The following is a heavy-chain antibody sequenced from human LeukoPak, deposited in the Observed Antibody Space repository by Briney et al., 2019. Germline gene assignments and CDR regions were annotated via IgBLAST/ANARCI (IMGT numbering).Heavy chain of an antibody. Sequence: SETLSLTCTVSGGSISSGDYYWSWIRQPPGKGLEWFGYIYYSGSTYYNPSLKSRVTISVDTSKNQFSLKLSSVTAADTAVYYCARGGGGYGDHLFDYWGQGTLVTVSS. CDR3: ARGGGGYGDHLFDY. CDR1: GGSISSGDYY. V-gene: IGHV4-30-4*01. D-gene: IGHD4-17*01. J-gene: IGHJ4*02. CDR2: IYYSGST.